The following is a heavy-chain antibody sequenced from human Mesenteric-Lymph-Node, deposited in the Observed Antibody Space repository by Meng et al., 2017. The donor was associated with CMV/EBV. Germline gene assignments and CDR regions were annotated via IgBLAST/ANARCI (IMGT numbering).Heavy chain of an antibody. D-gene: IGHD2-2*01. J-gene: IGHJ4*02. CDR2: IDHNRRT. Sequence: SQTRSLTCGVYGGPFSGFYWSWIRQSPGKGLEWIGEIDHNRRTNYNPSLESRVTMSIDTSNNQFSLRLRSVTAADTAVYYCARPVGHCSAATCYAPFDFWGQGTLVTVSS. CDR1: GGPFSGFY. CDR3: ARPVGHCSAATCYAPFDF. V-gene: IGHV4-34*01.